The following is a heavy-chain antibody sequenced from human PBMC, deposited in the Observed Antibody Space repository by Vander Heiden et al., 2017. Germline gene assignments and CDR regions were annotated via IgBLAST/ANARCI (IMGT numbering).Heavy chain of an antibody. J-gene: IGHJ4*02. D-gene: IGHD6-19*01. CDR3: ARGAVAGTWFDY. V-gene: IGHV3-21*01. CDR1: GFTFSSYS. Sequence: EVQLVESGGGLVKPGGSLRLSCAASGFTFSSYSMNWVRQAPGKGLEWVSSISSSSSYIYYADAVKGRFTISRDNAKKSLYLKMKSMRAEDTAVYYCARGAVAGTWFDYWGQGTLVTVSS. CDR2: ISSSSSYI.